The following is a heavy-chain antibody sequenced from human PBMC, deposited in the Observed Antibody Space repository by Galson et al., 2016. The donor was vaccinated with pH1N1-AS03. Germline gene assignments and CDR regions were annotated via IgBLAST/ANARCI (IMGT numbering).Heavy chain of an antibody. Sequence: SVKVSCKASGDTFISHFMHWVRQAPGQGLEWMAIINPSGTIKSYAQKFQGRVTMTRDTSKTTVYMELNILRSEDTAVYYCATSGNIPPRCDDWGQGTLVTVSS. V-gene: IGHV1-46*01. CDR1: GDTFISHF. CDR3: ATSGNIPPRCDD. J-gene: IGHJ4*02. CDR2: INPSGTIK. D-gene: IGHD1-26*01.